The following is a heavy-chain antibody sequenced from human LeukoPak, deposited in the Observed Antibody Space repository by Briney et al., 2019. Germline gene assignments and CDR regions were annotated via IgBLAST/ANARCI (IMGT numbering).Heavy chain of an antibody. CDR3: ARALRGTGSYYNGDDY. V-gene: IGHV3-9*01. Sequence: PGGSLRLSCAASGFTFEEYAMHWVRQAPGKGLEWVSGIRWNSGSLGYVDSVKGRFTISRDNAKNSLYLQMNSLRAEDTALYHCARALRGTGSYYNGDDYWGQGTLVTVSS. J-gene: IGHJ4*02. D-gene: IGHD3-10*01. CDR2: IRWNSGSL. CDR1: GFTFEEYA.